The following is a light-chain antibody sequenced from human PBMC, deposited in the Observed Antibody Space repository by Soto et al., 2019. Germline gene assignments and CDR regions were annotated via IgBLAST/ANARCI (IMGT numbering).Light chain of an antibody. V-gene: IGLV1-51*01. CDR2: DNH. CDR3: GTWERSLSVVV. Sequence: QSVLTQPPSVSAAPGQRVTISCSGNSSNIGDNFVSWYRQPPGTAPKLLIYDNHKRPSGIPDRFSGYKSGTSATLGITGRQTGDEADYYGGTWERSLSVVVFGGGTKLTVL. CDR1: SSNIGDNF. J-gene: IGLJ3*02.